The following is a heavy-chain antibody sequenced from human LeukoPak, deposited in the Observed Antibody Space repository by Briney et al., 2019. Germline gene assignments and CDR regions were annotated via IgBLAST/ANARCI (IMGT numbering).Heavy chain of an antibody. CDR3: ARHRRAMVYFDY. CDR2: IYYSGST. J-gene: IGHJ4*02. Sequence: PSETLSLTCTVSGGSISSYYWSWIRQPPGKGLEWIGYIYYSGSTNYNPSLKSRVTISVDTSKNQFSLKLSSVTAADTAVYYCARHRRAMVYFDYWGQGTLVTVSS. V-gene: IGHV4-59*08. D-gene: IGHD5-18*01. CDR1: GGSISSYY.